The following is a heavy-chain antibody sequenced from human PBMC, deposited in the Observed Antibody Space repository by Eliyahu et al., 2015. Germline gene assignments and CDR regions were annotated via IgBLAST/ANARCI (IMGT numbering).Heavy chain of an antibody. CDR3: ARTDFYFDSSGYPMDS. V-gene: IGHV3-11*01. CDR2: ISSSGGXL. J-gene: IGHJ4*02. CDR1: GFTFSDYY. D-gene: IGHD3-22*01. Sequence: QVQLVESGGGLVKPGGSLRLSCAASGFTFSDYYXSWXRQAAGKGLEWVSYISSSGGXLYYADSVKGRXTISRDNAKNSLYLQMDSLRAEDTAMYYCARTDFYFDSSGYPMDSWGQGTLVTVSS.